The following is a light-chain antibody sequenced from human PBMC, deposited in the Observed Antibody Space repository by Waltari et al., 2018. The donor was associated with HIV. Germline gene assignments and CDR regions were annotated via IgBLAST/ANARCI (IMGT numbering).Light chain of an antibody. V-gene: IGLV7-43*01. CDR3: LLYYGGAQPYVV. CDR2: STN. J-gene: IGLJ2*01. CDR1: TGAVTSGYY. Sequence: QTVVTQEPSLTVSPGGTVTLTCASSTGAVTSGYYPNWFQQKPGQAPRALIYSTNNTNSWTPARFSGSLLGGKPALTLSGVQPEDEAEYYCLLYYGGAQPYVVFGGGTKLTVL.